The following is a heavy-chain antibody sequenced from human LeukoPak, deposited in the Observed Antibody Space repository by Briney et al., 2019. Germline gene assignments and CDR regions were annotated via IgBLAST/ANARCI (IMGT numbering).Heavy chain of an antibody. CDR3: ARRVARWFDP. CDR2: IYYSGST. V-gene: IGHV4-59*11. Sequence: SETLSLTCTVSGGSISSHYWSWIRQPPGKGLEWIGYIYYSGSTNYNPSLKSRVTISVDTSKNQFSLKLSSVTAADTAVYYCARRVARWFDPWGQGTLVTVYS. D-gene: IGHD2-15*01. CDR1: GGSISSHY. J-gene: IGHJ5*02.